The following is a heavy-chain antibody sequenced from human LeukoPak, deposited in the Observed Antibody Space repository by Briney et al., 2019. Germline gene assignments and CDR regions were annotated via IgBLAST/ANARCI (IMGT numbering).Heavy chain of an antibody. Sequence: GGSLRLSCAASGFTVSSNYMSWVRQAQGKGLEWVSVIYSGGSTYYADSVKGRFTISRDNSKNTLYLQMNSLRAEDTAVYYCARPGVTGYYYMDVWGKGTTVTVSS. J-gene: IGHJ6*03. V-gene: IGHV3-53*01. D-gene: IGHD1-1*01. CDR3: ARPGVTGYYYMDV. CDR1: GFTVSSNY. CDR2: IYSGGST.